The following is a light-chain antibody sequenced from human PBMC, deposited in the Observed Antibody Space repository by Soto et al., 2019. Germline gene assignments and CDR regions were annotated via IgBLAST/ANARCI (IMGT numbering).Light chain of an antibody. Sequence: SSLSASVGGRVTITCRASQSISSYLNWYQQKPGKAPKLLIYAASSLQSGVPSRFSGSGSGTDFTLTISSLQPEDFATYFCQQSYSTPRTFAQGTKVDIK. CDR2: AAS. V-gene: IGKV1-39*01. J-gene: IGKJ2*01. CDR1: QSISSY. CDR3: QQSYSTPRT.